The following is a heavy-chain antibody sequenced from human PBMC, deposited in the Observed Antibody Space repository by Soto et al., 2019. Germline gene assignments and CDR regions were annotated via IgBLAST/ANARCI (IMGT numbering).Heavy chain of an antibody. CDR2: ISEDGRRQ. Sequence: QVQVVESGGGVAQPGRSVRLSCTGSGFIFNNYGMHWVRQAPGKGLEGVAGISEDGRRQYYVDSVKGRFTISRDNSKNTLYLEMNGLRAEDTAVYYCTKGCGRGYDMCGSWGQGTLVTVSS. J-gene: IGHJ4*02. CDR1: GFIFNNYG. V-gene: IGHV3-30*18. CDR3: TKGCGRGYDMCGS. D-gene: IGHD5-12*01.